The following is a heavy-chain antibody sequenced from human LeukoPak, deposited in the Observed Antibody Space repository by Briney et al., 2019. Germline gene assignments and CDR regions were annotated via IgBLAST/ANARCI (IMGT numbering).Heavy chain of an antibody. J-gene: IGHJ4*02. Sequence: PGGSLRLSCAASGFTFSSYAMSWVRQAPGKGLEWVSAISGSGGSTYYADSVKGRFTISKDNSKNTLYLQMNSLRAEDTAVYYCARGYYDILTGYYNRYYFDYWGQGTLVTVSS. CDR2: ISGSGGST. D-gene: IGHD3-9*01. CDR3: ARGYYDILTGYYNRYYFDY. V-gene: IGHV3-23*01. CDR1: GFTFSSYA.